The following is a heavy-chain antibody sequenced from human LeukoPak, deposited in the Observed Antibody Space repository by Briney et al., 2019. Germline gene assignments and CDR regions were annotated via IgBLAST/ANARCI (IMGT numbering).Heavy chain of an antibody. V-gene: IGHV4-34*01. Sequence: SETLSLTCAVYGGSFSGYYWSWIRQPPGKGLEWIGEINHSGSTNYNPSLKSRVTISVDTSKNQFSLKLSSVTAADTAVYYCAREGTAAGTGGFDYWGQGTLVTVSS. D-gene: IGHD6-13*01. CDR2: INHSGST. CDR1: GGSFSGYY. J-gene: IGHJ4*02. CDR3: AREGTAAGTGGFDY.